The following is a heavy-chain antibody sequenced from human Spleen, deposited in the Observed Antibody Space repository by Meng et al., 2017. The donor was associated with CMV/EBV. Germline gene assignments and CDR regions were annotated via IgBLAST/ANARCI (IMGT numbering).Heavy chain of an antibody. CDR2: INHSGST. Sequence: VYGGSFSGYYWSWIRQPPGKGLEWIGEINHSGSTNYNPSLKSRVTISVDTSKNQFSPKLSSVTAADTAVYYCARGRRGYSYGYPFDYWGQGTLVTVSS. CDR1: GGSFSGYY. J-gene: IGHJ4*02. CDR3: ARGRRGYSYGYPFDY. V-gene: IGHV4-34*01. D-gene: IGHD5-18*01.